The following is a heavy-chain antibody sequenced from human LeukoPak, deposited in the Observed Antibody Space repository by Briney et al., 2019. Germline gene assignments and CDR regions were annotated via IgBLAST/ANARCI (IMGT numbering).Heavy chain of an antibody. V-gene: IGHV4-39*07. J-gene: IGHJ6*03. D-gene: IGHD2-15*01. CDR1: GGSISTSNYY. CDR3: AREDGGYCSGGSCYYYYYYMDV. CDR2: IFYSGST. Sequence: SETLSLTCTVSGGSISTSNYYWGWIRQPPGKGLEWIGNIFYSGSTYYSPSLKSRVTISVDTSKNQFSLKLSSVTAADTAVYYSAREDGGYCSGGSCYYYYYYMDVWGKGTTVTVSS.